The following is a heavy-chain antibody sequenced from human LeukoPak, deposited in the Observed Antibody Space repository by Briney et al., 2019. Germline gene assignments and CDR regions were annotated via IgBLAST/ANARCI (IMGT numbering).Heavy chain of an antibody. CDR1: GFTFSSYS. CDR2: ISYDGSNK. J-gene: IGHJ4*02. D-gene: IGHD6-13*01. V-gene: IGHV3-30*04. Sequence: PGGSLRLSCAASGFTFSSYSMHWVRQAPGKGLEWVTIISYDGSNKYYAGSVKGRFTISRDNSKNTLYLRMNSLRAEDTAVYYCAREHSSSWYPDWGQGTLVTVSS. CDR3: AREHSSSWYPD.